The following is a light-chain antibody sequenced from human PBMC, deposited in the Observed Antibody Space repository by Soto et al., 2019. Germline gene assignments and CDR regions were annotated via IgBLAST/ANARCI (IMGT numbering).Light chain of an antibody. CDR1: SSDLGTYNL. V-gene: IGLV2-23*01. CDR3: CSYAGGSTLV. J-gene: IGLJ3*02. Sequence: QSALTQPASVSGSPGQSITISCTGTSSDLGTYNLVSWYQQHPGKAPKLTIYEATKRPSGVSNRFSGFKSGNTASLTISGLQAEDEADYYCCSYAGGSTLVFGGGTKLTVL. CDR2: EAT.